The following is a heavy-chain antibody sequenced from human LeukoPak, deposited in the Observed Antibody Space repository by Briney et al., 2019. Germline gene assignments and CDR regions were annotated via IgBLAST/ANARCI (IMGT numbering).Heavy chain of an antibody. Sequence: PGGSLRLSCAASGFMFSSHGMHWVRQAPGKGLEWVAVISYDGSKKYYADSVKGRFTISRDNSKNTLYLQMSSLRVEDTAVYYCAKGDYYDVLTGRQNWFGPWGQGTLVTVSS. V-gene: IGHV3-30*18. CDR3: AKGDYYDVLTGRQNWFGP. J-gene: IGHJ5*02. CDR1: GFMFSSHG. D-gene: IGHD3-9*01. CDR2: ISYDGSKK.